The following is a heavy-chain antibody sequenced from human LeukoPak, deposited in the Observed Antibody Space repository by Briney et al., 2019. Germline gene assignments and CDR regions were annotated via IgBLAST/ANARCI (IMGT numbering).Heavy chain of an antibody. CDR3: AKDGQLGGSSWFTLYFDY. CDR2: IWYDGSKK. V-gene: IGHV3-30*02. J-gene: IGHJ4*02. D-gene: IGHD6-13*01. CDR1: GFTFSSYG. Sequence: GGSLRLSCAASGFTFSSYGMHWVRQAPGKGLEWVAVIWYDGSKKYYADSVKGRFTISRDNSKNTLYLQMNSLRPEDTAVYYCAKDGQLGGSSWFTLYFDYWGQGTLVTVSS.